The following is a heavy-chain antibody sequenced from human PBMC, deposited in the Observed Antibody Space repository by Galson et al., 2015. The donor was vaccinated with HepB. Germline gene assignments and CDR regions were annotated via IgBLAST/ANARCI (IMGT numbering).Heavy chain of an antibody. D-gene: IGHD2-21*02. CDR1: GGSLSSYY. CDR2: IFYSGST. CDR3: ARHGCGSDCFTFDY. V-gene: IGHV4-59*08. J-gene: IGHJ4*02. Sequence: SETLSLTCNVSGGSLSSYYWTWIRQSPGKGLEWIGSIFYSGSTNYNPSLGSRVHILRDRPKNQFSLILTSVTAADTAVYYCARHGCGSDCFTFDYWGRGALVTVSS.